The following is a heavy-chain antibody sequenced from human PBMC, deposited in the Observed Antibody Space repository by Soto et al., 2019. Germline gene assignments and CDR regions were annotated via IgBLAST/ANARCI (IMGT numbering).Heavy chain of an antibody. Sequence: PSQTLSLTCAISGDSVSSNSGAWNWIRQSPSRGLEWLGRTYYRSHWYNDFAVSVKSRVTIDPDTSKNQFSLQLNSVTPEDTAVDYCVRQYRDSQYYSGLDVWGQGTTVTVSS. CDR1: GDSVSSNSGA. D-gene: IGHD6-6*01. CDR3: VRQYRDSQYYSGLDV. CDR2: TYYRSHWYN. V-gene: IGHV6-1*01. J-gene: IGHJ6*02.